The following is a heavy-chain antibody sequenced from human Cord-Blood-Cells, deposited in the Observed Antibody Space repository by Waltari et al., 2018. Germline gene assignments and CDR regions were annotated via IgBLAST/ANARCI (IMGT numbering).Heavy chain of an antibody. D-gene: IGHD6-13*01. J-gene: IGHJ3*02. CDR2: INPNSGGT. Sequence: GAEVKKPGASVKVSCKASGYTFTGYYMLWVRQAPGQGLEWMGWINPNSGGTNYAQKFQGRVTMNRDTSISTAYMELSRLRSDDTAVYYCARDPYTQQLVRGDIWGQGTMVTVSS. V-gene: IGHV1-2*02. CDR1: GYTFTGYY. CDR3: ARDPYTQQLVRGDI.